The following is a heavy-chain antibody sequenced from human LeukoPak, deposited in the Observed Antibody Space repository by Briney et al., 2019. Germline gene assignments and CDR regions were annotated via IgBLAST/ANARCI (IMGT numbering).Heavy chain of an antibody. J-gene: IGHJ5*02. CDR1: GFTFDDYG. V-gene: IGHV3-20*04. CDR2: IKRNGGST. Sequence: GGSLRLSCAASGFTFDDYGMSWVRQAPGKGLEWVSGIKRNGGSTGYGDSVKGRFTISRDNAKNSLYLQMNSLRAEDTALYFCARGFLGGPFDQWGQGTLVTVSS. CDR3: ARGFLGGPFDQ. D-gene: IGHD2/OR15-2a*01.